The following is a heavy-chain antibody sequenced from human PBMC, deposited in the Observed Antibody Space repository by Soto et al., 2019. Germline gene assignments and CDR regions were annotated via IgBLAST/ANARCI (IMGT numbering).Heavy chain of an antibody. Sequence: GESLKISCAASGFTFSSYAMHWVRQAPGKGLEWVAVISYDGSNKYYADSVKGRFTISRDNSKNTLYLQMNSLRAEDTAVYYCARDGSYYDSSGYYFSDSWGQGTLVTVSS. CDR1: GFTFSSYA. J-gene: IGHJ4*02. D-gene: IGHD3-22*01. CDR3: ARDGSYYDSSGYYFSDS. V-gene: IGHV3-30-3*01. CDR2: ISYDGSNK.